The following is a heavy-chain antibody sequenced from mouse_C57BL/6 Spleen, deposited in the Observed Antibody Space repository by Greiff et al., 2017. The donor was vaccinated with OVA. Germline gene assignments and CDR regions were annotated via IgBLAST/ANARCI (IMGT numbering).Heavy chain of an antibody. Sequence: EVMLVESGPELVKPGASVKIPCKASGYTFTDYNMDWVKQSHGKSLEWIGDINPNNGGTIYNQKFKGKATLTVDKSSSTAYMELRSLTSEDTAVYYCARGLSAMDYWGQGTSVTVSS. CDR2: INPNNGGT. CDR3: ARGLSAMDY. CDR1: GYTFTDYN. J-gene: IGHJ4*01. V-gene: IGHV1-18*01.